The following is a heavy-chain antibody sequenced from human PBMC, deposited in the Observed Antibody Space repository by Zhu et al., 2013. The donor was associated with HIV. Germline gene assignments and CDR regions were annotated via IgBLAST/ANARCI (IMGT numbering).Heavy chain of an antibody. CDR3: ARSYYDPSSYYYYYGMDV. CDR2: IIPIFGTA. CDR1: GGTFSSYA. J-gene: IGHJ6*02. V-gene: IGHV1-69*06. Sequence: QVQLVQSGAEVKKPGSSVKVSCKASGGTFSSYAISWVRQAPGQGLEWMGGIIPIFGTANYAQKFQGRVTITADKSTSTAYMELSSLRSEDTAVYYCARSYYDPSSYYYYYGMDVWGQGTTVTVSS. D-gene: IGHD3-3*01.